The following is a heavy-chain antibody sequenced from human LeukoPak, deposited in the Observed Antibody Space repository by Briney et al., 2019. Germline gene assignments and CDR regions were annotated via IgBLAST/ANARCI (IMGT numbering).Heavy chain of an antibody. CDR1: GGSICIHY. D-gene: IGHD6-13*01. V-gene: IGHV4-4*09. J-gene: IGHJ5*02. CDR3: AQSSSWFNWFDP. Sequence: SETPSLTCTLSGGSICIHYWSCIRHPPGEGLWWIVYIYISGVTNYNPSLKSRVTISVDKSKNQFSLKLSSVTAADTAVYYCAQSSSWFNWFDPWSQGTLVTVYS. CDR2: IYISGVT.